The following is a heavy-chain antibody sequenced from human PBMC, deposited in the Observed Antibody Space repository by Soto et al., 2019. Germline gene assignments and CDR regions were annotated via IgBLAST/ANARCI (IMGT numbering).Heavy chain of an antibody. J-gene: IGHJ4*02. V-gene: IGHV3-7*01. CDR3: ERLSTSAGRRDHAC. Sequence: EVQLVESGGGLVQPGGSLRLSCAASGFSLSSYWMSWVRQAPGKGLEWVANMNQDGSESDYVGSVKGRFTFTRDNAKNSLYLQMNSRRAEDTAVYYCERLSTSAGRRDHACWGQGTLVTVSS. CDR1: GFSLSSYW. D-gene: IGHD2-2*01. CDR2: MNQDGSES.